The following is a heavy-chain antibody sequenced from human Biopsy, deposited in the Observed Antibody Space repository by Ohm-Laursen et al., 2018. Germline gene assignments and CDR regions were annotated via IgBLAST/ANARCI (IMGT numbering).Heavy chain of an antibody. V-gene: IGHV3-15*01. CDR2: IQRNSDGATT. D-gene: IGHD1-26*01. J-gene: IGHJ4*02. CDR1: GFSFSNAW. Sequence: SLRLSCSASGFSFSNAWMTWVRQAPGKGLEWLGRIQRNSDGATTDYAAPVKGRFSISRDDSKDMLYLQLNGLKPEDTAVYFCTTGLGAPGTNYWGQGTLVTVSS. CDR3: TTGLGAPGTNY.